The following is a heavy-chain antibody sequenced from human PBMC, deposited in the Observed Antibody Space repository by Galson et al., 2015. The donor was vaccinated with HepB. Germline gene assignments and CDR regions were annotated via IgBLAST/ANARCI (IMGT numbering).Heavy chain of an antibody. D-gene: IGHD6-19*01. CDR2: ISYDGSNK. CDR3: ARVWKGSGWAFDY. J-gene: IGHJ4*02. CDR1: GFTFSNYA. Sequence: LRLSCAASGFTFSNYAMNWVRQAPGKGLEWVAVISYDGSNKYYADSVKGRFTITRDNSKNTLYLQMNSLRAEDTAVYYCARVWKGSGWAFDYWGQGTLVTVSS. V-gene: IGHV3-30-3*01.